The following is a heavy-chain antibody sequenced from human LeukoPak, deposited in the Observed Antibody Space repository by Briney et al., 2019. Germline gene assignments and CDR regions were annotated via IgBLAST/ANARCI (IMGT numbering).Heavy chain of an antibody. CDR3: AKQSRPATTFGGSWYFDF. CDR1: GFTFSSYA. CDR2: FSGSGLST. J-gene: IGHJ4*02. V-gene: IGHV3-23*01. D-gene: IGHD3-16*01. Sequence: GGSLRLSCAASGFTFSSYAVSWVRQAPGKGLEWVSTFSGSGLSTYYADSVKGRFTISRDTSKNSLYMQMNSLRAEDTAVYYCAKQSRPATTFGGSWYFDFWGQGTLVTVSS.